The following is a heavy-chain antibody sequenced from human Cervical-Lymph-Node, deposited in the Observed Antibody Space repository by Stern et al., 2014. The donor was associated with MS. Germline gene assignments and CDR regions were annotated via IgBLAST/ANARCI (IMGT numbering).Heavy chain of an antibody. CDR3: ARSALYGDDEAFET. J-gene: IGHJ3*02. CDR1: GYTFTYRY. V-gene: IGHV1-45*02. D-gene: IGHD2-8*01. CDR2: ITVYNGNT. Sequence: QVQLVESGAAVKKTGSSVKISCTASGYTFTYRYLHWVRQAPGQALEWLGWITVYNGNTNTAQKFQDRVTLSRDMSLSTVYMELRNLRSEDTAMYYCARSALYGDDEAFETWGQGTTVTVSS.